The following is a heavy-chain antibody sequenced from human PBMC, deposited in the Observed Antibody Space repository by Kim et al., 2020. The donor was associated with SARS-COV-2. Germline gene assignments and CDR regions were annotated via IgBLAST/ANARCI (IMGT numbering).Heavy chain of an antibody. V-gene: IGHV3-9*01. CDR1: GFTFDDYA. CDR2: ISWNSGST. D-gene: IGHD6-19*01. CDR3: AKEIGKSAYSTGWYLLDY. J-gene: IGHJ4*02. Sequence: GGSLRLSCAASGFTFDDYAMNWARQAPGKGLEWVSGISWNSGSTAYADSVTGRFTISRDNAKNSLYLQMNSLRAEDTALYYCAKEIGKSAYSTGWYLLDYWGEG.